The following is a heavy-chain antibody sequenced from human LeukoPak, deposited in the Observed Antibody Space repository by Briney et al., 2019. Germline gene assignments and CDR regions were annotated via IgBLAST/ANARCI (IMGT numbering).Heavy chain of an antibody. J-gene: IGHJ4*02. Sequence: GGSLRLSCVASGFNLSNYAMHWVRQAPGKGLEWVAVMSHEGSDKYYADSVKGRFTISRDNSRNILYVQMKTLRIEDTAIYYCAIGPDFGWAGSWGQGTLVIVSS. CDR3: AIGPDFGWAGS. CDR1: GFNLSNYA. D-gene: IGHD3-10*01. V-gene: IGHV3-30*03. CDR2: MSHEGSDK.